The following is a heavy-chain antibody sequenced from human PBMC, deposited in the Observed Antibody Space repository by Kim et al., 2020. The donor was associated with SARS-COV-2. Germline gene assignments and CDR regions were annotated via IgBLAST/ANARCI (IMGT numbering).Heavy chain of an antibody. CDR1: GGSISSSSYY. CDR3: ARTPSYGSGSYYRETIYYYYYCGMDV. Sequence: SETLSLTCTVSGGSISSSSYYWGWIRQPPGKGLEWIGSIYYSGSTYYNPSLKSRVTISVDTSKNQFSLKLSSVTAADTAVYYCARTPSYGSGSYYRETIYYYYYCGMDVWGQGTTVTVSS. CDR2: IYYSGST. V-gene: IGHV4-39*01. J-gene: IGHJ6*02. D-gene: IGHD3-10*01.